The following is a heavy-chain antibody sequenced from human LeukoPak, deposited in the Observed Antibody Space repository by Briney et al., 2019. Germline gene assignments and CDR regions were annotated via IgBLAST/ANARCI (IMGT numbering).Heavy chain of an antibody. J-gene: IGHJ4*02. CDR3: ARGYCSGGSCYGYYFDY. Sequence: PSETLSLTCAVYGGSFRNYYWSWIRQPPGKGLEWIGEINHSGSTNYNPSLKSRVTISVDTSKNQFSLKLSSVTAVDTAVYYCARGYCSGGSCYGYYFDYWGQGTLVTVSS. CDR2: INHSGST. V-gene: IGHV4-34*01. D-gene: IGHD2-15*01. CDR1: GGSFRNYY.